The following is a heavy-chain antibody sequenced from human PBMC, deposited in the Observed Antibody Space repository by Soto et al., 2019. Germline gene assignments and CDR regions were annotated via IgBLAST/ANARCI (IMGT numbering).Heavy chain of an antibody. V-gene: IGHV4-39*01. CDR3: ASRGYSGYDSFHYFDY. D-gene: IGHD5-12*01. CDR2: IYYSGST. CDR1: GGSISSSSYY. J-gene: IGHJ4*02. Sequence: SETLSLTCTVSGGSISSSSYYWGWIRQPPGKGLEWIGSIYYSGSTYYNPSLKSRVTISVDTSKNQFSLKLSSVTAADTAVNYCASRGYSGYDSFHYFDYWGQGTLVTVSS.